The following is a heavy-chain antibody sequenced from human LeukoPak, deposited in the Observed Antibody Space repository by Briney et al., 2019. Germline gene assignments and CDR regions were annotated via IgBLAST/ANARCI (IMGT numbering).Heavy chain of an antibody. Sequence: SETPSLTCAVSGGSISSGGYSWSWIRQPPGKGLEWIGYIYYSGSTYYNPSLKSRVTISVDTSKNQFSLKLSSVTAADTAVYYCARVKLYYFDYWGQGTLVTVSS. CDR1: GGSISSGGYS. J-gene: IGHJ4*02. D-gene: IGHD3-10*01. V-gene: IGHV4-31*11. CDR3: ARVKLYYFDY. CDR2: IYYSGST.